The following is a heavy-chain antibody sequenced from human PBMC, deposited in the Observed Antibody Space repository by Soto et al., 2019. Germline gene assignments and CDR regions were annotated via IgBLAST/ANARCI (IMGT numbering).Heavy chain of an antibody. CDR1: GFIFSTYV. D-gene: IGHD2-8*01. CDR3: ARDRMRLTAYYCFGMDV. V-gene: IGHV3-30-3*01. Sequence: GGSLRLSCAASGFIFSTYVMHWVRQAPGKGLEWVAVISYDGSNKYYADSVEGRFTVSRDNSKNALYLQMNSLRAEDTAVYYCARDRMRLTAYYCFGMDVWGQGTTVTVSS. J-gene: IGHJ6*02. CDR2: ISYDGSNK.